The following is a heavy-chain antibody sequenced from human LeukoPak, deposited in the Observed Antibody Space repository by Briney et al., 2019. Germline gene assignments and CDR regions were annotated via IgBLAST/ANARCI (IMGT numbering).Heavy chain of an antibody. CDR2: IKPDGSDK. V-gene: IGHV3-7*01. D-gene: IGHD5-24*01. J-gene: IGHJ3*02. CDR3: ATISAQTFDI. Sequence: QTGGSLRLSCVGSGFSFRSHWVNWVRQSPGKGLEWVANIKPDGSDKYYVDSARGRFTVSRDNAKNSAFLQMNSLRAEDTAMYYCATISAQTFDIWGQGTLVSVSS. CDR1: GFSFRSHW.